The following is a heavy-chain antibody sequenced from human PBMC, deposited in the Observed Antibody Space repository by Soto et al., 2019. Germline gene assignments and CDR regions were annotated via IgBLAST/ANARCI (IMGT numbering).Heavy chain of an antibody. Sequence: SETLSLTCTVSGGSISSGGYYWSWIRQHPGKGLEWIGYIYYSGSTYYNPSLKSRVTISVDTSKNQFSLKLSSVTAADTAVYYCARGFVSGYDSNNWFDPWGQGTLVTVSS. V-gene: IGHV4-31*03. CDR1: GGSISSGGYY. D-gene: IGHD5-12*01. CDR3: ARGFVSGYDSNNWFDP. CDR2: IYYSGST. J-gene: IGHJ5*02.